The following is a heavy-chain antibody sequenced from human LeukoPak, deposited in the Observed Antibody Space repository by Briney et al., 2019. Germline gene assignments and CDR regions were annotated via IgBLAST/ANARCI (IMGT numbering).Heavy chain of an antibody. CDR3: AKDFWSTYDAY. Sequence: GGSLRLSCAASGFTFSSYGMHWVRQAPGKGLEWVAVISYDGSNKYYADSVKGRFTISRDDSKNTLSLQMNSLRAEDTALYYCAKDFWSTYDAYWGQGTVVTVSS. V-gene: IGHV3-30*18. CDR2: ISYDGSNK. CDR1: GFTFSSYG. D-gene: IGHD3-3*01. J-gene: IGHJ4*02.